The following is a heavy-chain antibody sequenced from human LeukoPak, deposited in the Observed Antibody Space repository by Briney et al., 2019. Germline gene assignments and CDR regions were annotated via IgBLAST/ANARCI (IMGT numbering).Heavy chain of an antibody. CDR1: GDFITAYY. CDR3: ASNTGTVFDY. J-gene: IGHJ4*02. CDR2: DYYSGST. Sequence: SETLSLTCTVSGDFITAYYWSWIRQPPGKGLEWIGYDYYSGSTEYNPSLRSRVTISLEMSKHQFSLNLTSETAADTAVYYCASNTGTVFDYWGQGALVTVSS. D-gene: IGHD7-27*01. V-gene: IGHV4-59*01.